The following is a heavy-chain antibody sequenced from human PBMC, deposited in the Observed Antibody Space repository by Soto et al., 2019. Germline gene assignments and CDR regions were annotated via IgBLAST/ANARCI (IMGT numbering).Heavy chain of an antibody. J-gene: IGHJ3*02. CDR3: ACHSGSYPEDAFDI. CDR1: GYTFTYRY. Sequence: SVKVSCKASGYTFTYRYLHWVRQAPGQALEWMGWITPFNGNTNYAQKFQDRVTITRDRSMSTAYMELSSLRSEDTAMYYCACHSGSYPEDAFDIWGQGTMVTVSS. V-gene: IGHV1-45*02. CDR2: ITPFNGNT. D-gene: IGHD1-26*01.